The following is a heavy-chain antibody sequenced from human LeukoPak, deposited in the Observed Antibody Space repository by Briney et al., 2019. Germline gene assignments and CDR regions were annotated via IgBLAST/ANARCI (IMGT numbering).Heavy chain of an antibody. J-gene: IGHJ6*03. CDR1: GGTFSSYA. D-gene: IGHD5-18*01. V-gene: IGHV1-69*05. Sequence: SVKVSCKASGGTFSSYAISWVRQAPGQGLEWMGGIIPIFGTANYAQKFQGRVAITTDESTSTAYMELSSLRSEDTAVYYCARGRYSYGSKVIPYYYYYMDVWGKGTTVTVSS. CDR3: ARGRYSYGSKVIPYYYYYMDV. CDR2: IIPIFGTA.